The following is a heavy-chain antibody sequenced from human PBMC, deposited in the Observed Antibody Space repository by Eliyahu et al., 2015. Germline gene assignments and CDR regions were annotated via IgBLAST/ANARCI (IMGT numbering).Heavy chain of an antibody. CDR2: IIPIFGTA. Sequence: QVQLVQSGAEVKKPGSSVKVSCKXSGGXFSSYAXSWVRQAPGQGLEWMGGIIPIFGTANYAQKFQGRVTITADESTSTAYMELSSLRSEDTAVYYCASRYCSSTSCYAFDIWGQGTMVTVSS. CDR1: GGXFSSYA. V-gene: IGHV1-69*01. J-gene: IGHJ3*02. D-gene: IGHD2-2*01. CDR3: ASRYCSSTSCYAFDI.